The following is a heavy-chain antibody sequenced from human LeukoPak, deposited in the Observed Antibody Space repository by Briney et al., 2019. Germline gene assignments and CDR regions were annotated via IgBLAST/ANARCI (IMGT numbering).Heavy chain of an antibody. CDR3: ARGYDSSGYVYYYYYMDV. CDR1: GGSFSGYY. J-gene: IGHJ6*03. V-gene: IGHV4-34*01. D-gene: IGHD3-22*01. CDR2: INHPGST. Sequence: SETLSLTCAVFGGSFSGYYWSWARQPPGKGLEWIGEINHPGSTNFNPSLKSRVTISVDTSKNQFSLKLSSVTAADTAVYYCARGYDSSGYVYYYYYMDVWGKGTTVTVSS.